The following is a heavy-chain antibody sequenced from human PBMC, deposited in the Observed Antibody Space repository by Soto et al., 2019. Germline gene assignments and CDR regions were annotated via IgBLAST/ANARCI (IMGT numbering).Heavy chain of an antibody. CDR2: IFQGGST. V-gene: IGHV4-30-2*01. CDR3: AMGVSTRNFPSFDP. Sequence: QLQLLESGSGLVKPSQPLSLTCAVSNGSISSGGSSWSWIRQPPGKVLEWIGYIFQGGSTYYKSTFKSRVTTSLDRSKNHFSLKLNSVPDADTGVHFCAMGVSTRNFPSFDPWGQGALVTVS. J-gene: IGHJ5*02. CDR1: NGSISSGGSS. D-gene: IGHD2-2*01.